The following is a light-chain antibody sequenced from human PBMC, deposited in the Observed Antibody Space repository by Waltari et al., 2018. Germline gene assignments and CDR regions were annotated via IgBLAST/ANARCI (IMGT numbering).Light chain of an antibody. CDR2: GAS. J-gene: IGKJ5*01. CDR1: QSVSSSY. V-gene: IGKV3-20*01. CDR3: QQYGSLIT. Sequence: EIVLTQSPGTLSLSPGERATLSCRASQSVSSSYLAWYQQKPGQAPRLLIYGASSRATGIPDRFSGSESGTEFTLTISRLEPEDFAVYYCQQYGSLITFGQGTRLEIK.